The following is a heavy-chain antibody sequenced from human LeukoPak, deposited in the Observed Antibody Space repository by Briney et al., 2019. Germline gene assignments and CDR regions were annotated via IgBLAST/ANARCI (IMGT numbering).Heavy chain of an antibody. V-gene: IGHV1-2*06. CDR3: ARELGGSYNWFDP. D-gene: IGHD3-16*01. CDR1: GYTFTGYY. Sequence: ASVKVSCKASGYTFTGYYIHWVRQAPGQGLEWMGRINPDSGGTDFAQRFQGRVTMTRDTSISTAYMELSRLRSDDTAGYSCARELGGSYNWFDPWGQGTLVTVSS. J-gene: IGHJ5*02. CDR2: INPDSGGT.